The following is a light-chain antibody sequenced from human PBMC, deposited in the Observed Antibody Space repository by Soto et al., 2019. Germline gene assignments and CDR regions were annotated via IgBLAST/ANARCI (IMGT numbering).Light chain of an antibody. CDR2: EAT. V-gene: IGLV2-23*01. CDR1: SSDIGTYNL. J-gene: IGLJ3*02. CDR3: CSYARGSTLV. Sequence: QSARTQPASVSGSPGQSITISWTVTSSDIGTYNLVSWYQHHPGNAPKLMSYEATKRPSGVSSRISGSKSGNTASLTISGLQTEDEADYYCCSYARGSTLVSGGGTKLTVL.